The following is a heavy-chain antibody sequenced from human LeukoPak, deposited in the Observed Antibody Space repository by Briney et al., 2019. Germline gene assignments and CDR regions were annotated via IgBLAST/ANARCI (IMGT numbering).Heavy chain of an antibody. CDR3: AKRGVVIRVILVGFHKEAYYFDS. V-gene: IGHV3-23*01. CDR2: ISDSGGNT. J-gene: IGHJ4*02. D-gene: IGHD3-22*01. CDR1: GITLSNYG. Sequence: GGSLRLSCAVSGITLSNYGMSWVRQAPGKGLEWVAGISDSGGNTNYADSVKGRFTISRDNPKNTLFLQMNSLRAEDTVVYFCAKRGVVIRVILVGFHKEAYYFDSWGQGALVTVSS.